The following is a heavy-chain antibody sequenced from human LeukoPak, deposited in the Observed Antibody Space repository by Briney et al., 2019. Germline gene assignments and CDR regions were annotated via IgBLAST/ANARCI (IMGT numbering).Heavy chain of an antibody. Sequence: PGGSLRLTCAASGFTFNRYSMNWVRQAPGKGLEWVSYISSRSSTIDYADSVNGRFTISRDNAKSSLYLQMNSLRDEDTAVYYCARVVGYFDLWGRGTLVTVSS. V-gene: IGHV3-48*02. J-gene: IGHJ2*01. CDR2: ISSRSSTI. D-gene: IGHD3-10*01. CDR3: ARVVGYFDL. CDR1: GFTFNRYS.